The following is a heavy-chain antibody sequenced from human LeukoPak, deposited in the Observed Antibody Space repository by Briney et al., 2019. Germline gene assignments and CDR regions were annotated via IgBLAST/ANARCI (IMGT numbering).Heavy chain of an antibody. Sequence: GGSLGLSCAASGFTVSNNYMSWVRQAPGKGLEWVSVIYSGGSTYYADSVKGRFTISRDTSKNTLSLQMNSLRAEDTAVYYCARGQEGGSIGIGAFDIWGQGTMVTVSS. CDR2: IYSGGST. CDR1: GFTVSNNY. J-gene: IGHJ3*02. CDR3: ARGQEGGSIGIGAFDI. D-gene: IGHD1-26*01. V-gene: IGHV3-53*01.